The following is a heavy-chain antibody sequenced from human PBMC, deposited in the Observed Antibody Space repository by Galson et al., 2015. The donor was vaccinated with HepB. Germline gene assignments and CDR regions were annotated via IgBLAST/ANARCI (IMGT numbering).Heavy chain of an antibody. CDR2: INQDGSEK. CDR3: ARGYSIGPTQNAFDI. D-gene: IGHD6-19*01. V-gene: IGHV3-7*01. CDR1: GFTFRSYR. J-gene: IGHJ3*02. Sequence: SLRLSCAASGFTFRSYRMSWVRQAPGKGLEWVANINQDGSEKYYVDSVKGRFTISRDNAKNALYLQMDSLRAEDTAVYYCARGYSIGPTQNAFDIWGQGTVVTVAS.